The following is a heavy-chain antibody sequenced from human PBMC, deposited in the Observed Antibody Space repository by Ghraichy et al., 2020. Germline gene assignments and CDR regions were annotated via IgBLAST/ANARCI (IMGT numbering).Heavy chain of an antibody. Sequence: CAASGFTVSSYYMNWVRQAPGKGLEWVSVIYSGGRTNYTASVKGRFTISRDNSKNTLFLQMNSLRAEDTAVYYCARVDCTNDVCFDYGMDVWGQGTTVTVSS. CDR3: ARVDCTNDVCFDYGMDV. V-gene: IGHV3-53*01. J-gene: IGHJ6*02. D-gene: IGHD2-8*01. CDR1: GFTVSSYY. CDR2: IYSGGRT.